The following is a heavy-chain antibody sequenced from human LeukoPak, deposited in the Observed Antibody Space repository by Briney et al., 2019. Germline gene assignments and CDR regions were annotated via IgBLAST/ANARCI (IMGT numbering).Heavy chain of an antibody. CDR1: GFTFSSYA. Sequence: GGSLRLSCADSGFTFSSYAMSWVRQAPGKGLEWVSVISGSGGSTYYADSVKGRFTISRDNSKNTLYLQMNSLRAEDTAVYYCAKGLVARLVDYWGQGTLITVSS. J-gene: IGHJ4*02. V-gene: IGHV3-23*01. CDR2: ISGSGGST. CDR3: AKGLVARLVDY. D-gene: IGHD6-6*01.